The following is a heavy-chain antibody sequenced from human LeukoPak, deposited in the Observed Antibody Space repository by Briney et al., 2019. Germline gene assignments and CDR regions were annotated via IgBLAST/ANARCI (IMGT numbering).Heavy chain of an antibody. D-gene: IGHD1-26*01. Sequence: ASVKVSCKASGYTFTRYNMHWVRQAPGQGLGWMGIINPGGGSTSYAQKFQGRVTMTRDTSTSTVYMELSSLRSEDTAVYFCARGIVGDSVALDVWGQGTMVTVS. CDR1: GYTFTRYN. J-gene: IGHJ3*01. V-gene: IGHV1-46*01. CDR2: INPGGGST. CDR3: ARGIVGDSVALDV.